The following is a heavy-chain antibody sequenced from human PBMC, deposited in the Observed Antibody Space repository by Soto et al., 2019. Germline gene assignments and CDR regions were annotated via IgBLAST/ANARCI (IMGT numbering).Heavy chain of an antibody. J-gene: IGHJ4*02. CDR2: MSSRSDYI. CDR1: GFTFSSYA. D-gene: IGHD5-12*01. Sequence: GGSLRLSCAASGFTFSSYAMSWVRQAPGKGLEWISSMSSRSDYIYYADSLKGRFTISRDNAKNSLYLQMNSLRADDTAVYYCAREVDFGFDYWGQGTPVTVSS. V-gene: IGHV3-21*01. CDR3: AREVDFGFDY.